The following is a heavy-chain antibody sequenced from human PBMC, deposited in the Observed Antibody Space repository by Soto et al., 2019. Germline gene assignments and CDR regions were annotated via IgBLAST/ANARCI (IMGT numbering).Heavy chain of an antibody. CDR1: GGSISSYY. Sequence: PSETLSLTCTVSGGSISSYYWSWIRQPPGKGLEWIGYIYYSRSTNYNPSLKSRVTISVDTSKNQFSLKLSSVTAADTAVYYCARETIGYGMDVWGQGTTVTVSS. V-gene: IGHV4-59*01. CDR2: IYYSRST. J-gene: IGHJ6*02. D-gene: IGHD1-7*01. CDR3: ARETIGYGMDV.